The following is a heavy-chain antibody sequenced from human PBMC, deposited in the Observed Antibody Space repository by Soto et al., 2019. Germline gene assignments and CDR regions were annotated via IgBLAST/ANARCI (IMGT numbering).Heavy chain of an antibody. CDR2: ISAYNGNT. Sequence: ASVKVSCKASGYTFTSYGISWVRQAPGQGLEWMGWISAYNGNTNYAQKLQGRVTMTTDTSTSTAYMELRSLRSDDTAVYYCARAYCSSTSCDGYYYYGLDVWGQGTTVTVSS. D-gene: IGHD2-2*01. CDR1: GYTFTSYG. J-gene: IGHJ6*02. V-gene: IGHV1-18*01. CDR3: ARAYCSSTSCDGYYYYGLDV.